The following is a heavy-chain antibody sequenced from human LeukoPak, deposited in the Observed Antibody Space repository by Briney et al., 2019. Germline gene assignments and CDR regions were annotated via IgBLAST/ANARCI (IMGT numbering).Heavy chain of an antibody. J-gene: IGHJ4*02. V-gene: IGHV1-69*04. CDR2: IIPILGIA. Sequence: GSSVKASCKASGGTFSSYAISWVRQAPGQGLEWMGRIIPILGIANYAQKFQGRVTITADKSTSTAYMELSSLRSEDTAVYYCARVPFGELSEFDYWGQGTLVTVSS. CDR3: ARVPFGELSEFDY. CDR1: GGTFSSYA. D-gene: IGHD3-10*01.